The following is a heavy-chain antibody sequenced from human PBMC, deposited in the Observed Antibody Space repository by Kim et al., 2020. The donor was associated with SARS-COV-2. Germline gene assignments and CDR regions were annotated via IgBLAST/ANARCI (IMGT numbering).Heavy chain of an antibody. CDR1: GGSISGFY. D-gene: IGHD5-18*01. J-gene: IGHJ3*02. CDR3: ARHLPGYSYDVFDI. V-gene: IGHV4-59*08. CDR2: NFYIGST. Sequence: SETLSLTCTVSGGSISGFYWSWIRQPPGEGLEGIGYNFYIGSTDYNPSLKSRVTISVDTSKNQFSLRLMSVTAADTAVYYCARHLPGYSYDVFDIWGQGTMVTVSS.